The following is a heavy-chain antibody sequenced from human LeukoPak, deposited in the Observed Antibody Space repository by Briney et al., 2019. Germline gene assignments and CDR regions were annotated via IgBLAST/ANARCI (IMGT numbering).Heavy chain of an antibody. CDR1: GGSISSYY. CDR2: IYNSGSA. CDR3: ASSRNHLYYYRYGMDV. V-gene: IGHV4-59*08. J-gene: IGHJ6*02. Sequence: SETLSLTCTVSGGSISSYYWTWIRQPPGKGLEWIGYIYNSGSANYNSSLKSRVTMSVDTSKKQLSLKLSSVTAADTAVYYCASSRNHLYYYRYGMDVWGQGTTVTVSS.